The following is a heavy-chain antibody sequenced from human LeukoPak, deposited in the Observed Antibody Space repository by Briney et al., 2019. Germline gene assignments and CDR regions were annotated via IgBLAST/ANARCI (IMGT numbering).Heavy chain of an antibody. CDR3: ARPYSSSWYVGYGY. Sequence: GASVKVSCKASGYTFTGYYMHWVRQAPGQGLEWMGWINPNSGGTNYAQKFQGWVTMTRDTSISTAYMELSRLRSDDTAVYYCARPYSSSWYVGYGYWGQGTLVTVSS. V-gene: IGHV1-2*04. J-gene: IGHJ4*02. CDR1: GYTFTGYY. D-gene: IGHD6-13*01. CDR2: INPNSGGT.